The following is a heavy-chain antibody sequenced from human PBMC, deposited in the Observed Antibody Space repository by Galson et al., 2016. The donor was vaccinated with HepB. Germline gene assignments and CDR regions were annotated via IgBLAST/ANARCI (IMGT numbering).Heavy chain of an antibody. Sequence: SLRLSCAASGFTFSSYAMHWVRQAPGKGLEWVAVISYDGSNEYYTDFVKGRFIISRDNSKNTLYLQMNSLRAEDTAVYYRVRPEGIQLWSPHYYYYYGMDVWAQGTTVTVSS. V-gene: IGHV3-30-3*01. J-gene: IGHJ6*02. CDR1: GFTFSSYA. CDR3: VRPEGIQLWSPHYYYYYGMDV. CDR2: ISYDGSNE. D-gene: IGHD5-18*01.